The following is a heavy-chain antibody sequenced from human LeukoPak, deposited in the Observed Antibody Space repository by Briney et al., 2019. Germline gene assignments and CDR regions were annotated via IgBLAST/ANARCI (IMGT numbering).Heavy chain of an antibody. V-gene: IGHV3-53*01. CDR3: ARCGTPNNYYYYGMDV. D-gene: IGHD1-26*01. CDR1: GFTVSSNY. CDR2: IYSGGST. Sequence: GGSLRLSCAASGFTVSSNYMSWVRQAPGKGLEWVSVIYSGGSTYYADSVKGRFTISRDNSKNTLYLQMNSLRAEDTAVYYCARCGTPNNYYYYGMDVWGQRTTVTVSS. J-gene: IGHJ6*02.